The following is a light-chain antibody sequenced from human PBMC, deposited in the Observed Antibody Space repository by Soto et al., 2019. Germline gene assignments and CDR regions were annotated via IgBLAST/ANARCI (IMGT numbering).Light chain of an antibody. V-gene: IGKV3-20*01. J-gene: IGKJ1*01. CDR2: GAS. CDR3: QQYGSSRWT. CDR1: QSVSSSF. Sequence: EIVLTQSPGTLSLSPGERATLSCRASQSVSSSFLAWYQQKPGQAPRPLIYGASSRATGNPDRFTGSGPGTEFTLTLSRLEPQVFSAYYCQQYGSSRWTFDQGSKEEFK.